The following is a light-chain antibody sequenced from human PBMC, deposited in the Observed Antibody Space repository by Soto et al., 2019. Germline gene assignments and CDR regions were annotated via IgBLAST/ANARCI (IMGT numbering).Light chain of an antibody. CDR3: QQRSNWPFVT. V-gene: IGKV3D-20*02. Sequence: DIVLTQSPGTLSLSPGERVTLSCRASQIVPSDYLAWYHQEPGQAPRLLVYGAFNRATGIPDRFSGGGSGTDFTLSISRLEPGDFGVYYCQQRSNWPFVTFGQGTRLEIK. J-gene: IGKJ5*01. CDR2: GAF. CDR1: QIVPSDY.